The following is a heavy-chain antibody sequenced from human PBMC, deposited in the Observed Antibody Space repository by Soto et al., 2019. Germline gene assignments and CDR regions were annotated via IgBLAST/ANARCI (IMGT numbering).Heavy chain of an antibody. Sequence: ASVKVSCKASGYTFTSYGLSWVRQAPGQGLEWMGWINGYTGNTNYAQKFQGRVTMTTDTSTNTAYLDLWTLISDDTAVYYCARSWVTGQGVLAVCGQGTTVPVSS. CDR2: INGYTGNT. J-gene: IGHJ6*02. CDR3: ARSWVTGQGVLAV. D-gene: IGHD3-16*01. CDR1: GYTFTSYG. V-gene: IGHV1-18*01.